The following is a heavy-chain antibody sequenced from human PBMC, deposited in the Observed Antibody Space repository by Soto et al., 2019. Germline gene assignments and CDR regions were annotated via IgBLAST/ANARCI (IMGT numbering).Heavy chain of an antibody. CDR3: ATTYDFWSGYQYYYYYMDV. D-gene: IGHD3-3*01. V-gene: IGHV1-69*02. J-gene: IGHJ6*03. CDR1: GGTFSSYT. Sequence: QVQLVQSGAEVKKPGSSVKVSCKASGGTFSSYTISWVRQAPGQGLEWMGRIIPILGIANYAQKFQGRVTSTADKSTSTAYMELSSLRSEDTAVYYCATTYDFWSGYQYYYYYMDVWGKGTTVTVSS. CDR2: IIPILGIA.